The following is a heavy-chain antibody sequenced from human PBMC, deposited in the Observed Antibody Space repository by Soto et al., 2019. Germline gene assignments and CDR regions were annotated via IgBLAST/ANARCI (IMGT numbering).Heavy chain of an antibody. J-gene: IGHJ4*02. CDR1: GASISSHS. CDR2: MSNRGST. Sequence: QVQLQESGPGLVKPSETLSLTCNVSGASISSHSWSWIRQSPGKGLEWIGYMSNRGSTYSNPSLKSRVTISLASSKNQSSQNLRSVTSADTAVYYCARIGSSSWHQVSYFDPWGQGTLVTVSS. D-gene: IGHD6-13*01. V-gene: IGHV4-59*11. CDR3: ARIGSSSWHQVSYFDP.